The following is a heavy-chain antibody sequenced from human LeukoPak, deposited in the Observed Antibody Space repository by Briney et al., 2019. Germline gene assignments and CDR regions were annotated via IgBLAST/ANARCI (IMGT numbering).Heavy chain of an antibody. CDR1: GFTFSSYS. CDR2: ISSSSSYI. D-gene: IGHD3-10*01. V-gene: IGHV3-21*01. CDR3: ARDLSGSYPVLDY. J-gene: IGHJ4*02. Sequence: PGGSLRLSCAASGFTFSSYSMNWVRQAPGKGLEWVSSISSSSSYIYYADSVKGRFTISRDNAKNSLYLQMNSLRAEDTAVYYCARDLSGSYPVLDYWGQGTLVTVSP.